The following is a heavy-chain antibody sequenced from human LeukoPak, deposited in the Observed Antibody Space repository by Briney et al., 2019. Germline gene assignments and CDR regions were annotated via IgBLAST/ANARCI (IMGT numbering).Heavy chain of an antibody. CDR3: ARGSGYALKRYYYYYMDV. CDR1: GGSISSYY. J-gene: IGHJ6*03. V-gene: IGHV4-4*07. D-gene: IGHD3-22*01. CDR2: IYTSGST. Sequence: PSETLSLTCTVSGGSISSYYWSWIRQPAGKGLEWIGRIYTSGSTNYNPSLKSRVTTSVDTSKNQFSLKLSSVTAADTAVYYCARGSGYALKRYYYYYMDVWGKGTTVTVSS.